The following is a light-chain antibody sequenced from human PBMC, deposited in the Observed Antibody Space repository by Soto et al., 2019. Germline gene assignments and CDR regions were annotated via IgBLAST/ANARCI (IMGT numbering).Light chain of an antibody. CDR2: EVN. V-gene: IGLV2-14*03. J-gene: IGLJ1*01. CDR1: GSDIGAYNY. Sequence: QSALTQPASVSGSPGQSITVSCTGTGSDIGAYNYVSWYQQHPGKAPKVIIYEVNNRPSGVSNRFSGSKSGNTASLTISGLQAEDEADYYCASFTTISTRVFGTGTKVTVL. CDR3: ASFTTISTRV.